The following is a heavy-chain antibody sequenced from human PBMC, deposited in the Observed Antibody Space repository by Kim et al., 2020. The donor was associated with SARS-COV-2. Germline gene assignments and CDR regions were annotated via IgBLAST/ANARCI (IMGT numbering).Heavy chain of an antibody. V-gene: IGHV3-30*04. CDR3: ARSYNWNDYDY. Sequence: GGSLRLSCAASGFTFSSYAMHWVRQAPGKGLEWVAVISYDGSNKYYADSVKGRFTISRDNSKNTLYLQMNSLRAEDTAVYYCARSYNWNDYDYWGQGTLVTVSS. J-gene: IGHJ4*02. CDR1: GFTFSSYA. CDR2: ISYDGSNK. D-gene: IGHD1-1*01.